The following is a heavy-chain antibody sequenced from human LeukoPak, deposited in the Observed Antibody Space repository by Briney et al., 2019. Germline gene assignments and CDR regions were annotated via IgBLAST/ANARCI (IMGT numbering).Heavy chain of an antibody. CDR2: IYYSGST. D-gene: IGHD6-13*01. CDR3: ARSIADDAFDI. Sequence: SGTLSLTCTVSGGSISSGDYYWSWIRQPPGKGLEWIGYIYYSGSTYYNPSPKSRVTISVDTSKNQFSLKLSSVTAADTAVYYCARSIADDAFDIWGQGTMVTVSS. J-gene: IGHJ3*02. CDR1: GGSISSGDYY. V-gene: IGHV4-30-4*01.